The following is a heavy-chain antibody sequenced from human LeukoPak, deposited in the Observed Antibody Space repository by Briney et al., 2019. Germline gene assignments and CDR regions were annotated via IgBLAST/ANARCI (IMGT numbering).Heavy chain of an antibody. CDR3: ARDFTSTPNWEFDY. V-gene: IGHV1-2*06. Sequence: GASVKVSCKASGYTFVDYFIRWVRQAPGQGLEWMGRINTDSGGAEYEQKFQGRVIMTRDTSISAAYVEVSGLTSDDTAVYYCARDFTSTPNWEFDYWGQGTLVTVSS. D-gene: IGHD1-26*01. CDR1: GYTFVDYF. J-gene: IGHJ4*02. CDR2: INTDSGGA.